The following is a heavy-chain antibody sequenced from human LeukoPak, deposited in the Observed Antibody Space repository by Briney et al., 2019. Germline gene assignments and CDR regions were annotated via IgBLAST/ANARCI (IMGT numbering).Heavy chain of an antibody. CDR1: GYTFTSYG. Sequence: ASVTLSCKASGYTFTSYGISWVRQAPGQGLEWMGWISAYNGNTDYAQKLQGRVTMTTDTATSTAYMELRSLRSEDTAVYYCARGLLFDYWGQGTLVTVSS. CDR3: ARGLLFDY. V-gene: IGHV1-18*01. CDR2: ISAYNGNT. J-gene: IGHJ4*02.